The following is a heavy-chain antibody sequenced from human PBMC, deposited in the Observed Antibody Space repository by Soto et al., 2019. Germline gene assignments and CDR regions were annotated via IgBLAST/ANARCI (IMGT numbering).Heavy chain of an antibody. CDR2: IIPILGTA. V-gene: IGHV1-69*12. Sequence: QVQLVQSGAEVKNPGSSVKVSGKASGGTFSSYAISWLRQAPGQGIEWMGGIIPILGTANYAQTFQVRVTMTADESTSTAYMELSRLRSEDTAVYYCARESRYCSGGSCYFLPGIDYWGQGTLGTVSS. CDR3: ARESRYCSGGSCYFLPGIDY. D-gene: IGHD2-15*01. J-gene: IGHJ4*02. CDR1: GGTFSSYA.